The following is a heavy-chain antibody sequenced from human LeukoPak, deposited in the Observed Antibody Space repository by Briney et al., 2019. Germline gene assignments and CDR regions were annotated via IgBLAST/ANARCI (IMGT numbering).Heavy chain of an antibody. CDR2: MNPNSGGT. V-gene: IGHV1-2*02. CDR1: GYTFTSYD. D-gene: IGHD6-6*01. CDR3: ARGAARPIYYYYMDV. J-gene: IGHJ6*03. Sequence: GASVKVSCKASGYTFTSYDINWVRQATGQGLEWMGWMNPNSGGTNYAQKFQGRVTMTRDTSISTAYMELSRLRSDDTAVYYCARGAARPIYYYYMDVWGKGTTVTVSS.